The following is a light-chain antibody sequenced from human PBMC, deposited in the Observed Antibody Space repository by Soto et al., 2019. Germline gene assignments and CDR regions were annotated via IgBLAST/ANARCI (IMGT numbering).Light chain of an antibody. CDR1: QSLVHGDGNTY. J-gene: IGKJ3*01. Sequence: DVVLTQPPLSSPVTLGQPASISCRSSQSLVHGDGNTYLSWLHQRPGQPPRLLISRVSDRFPGVPDRFSGGGAGTDFTLKISRVEAEDVGNYYCMQATQFPLTFGPGTKGDI. CDR2: RVS. CDR3: MQATQFPLT. V-gene: IGKV2-24*01.